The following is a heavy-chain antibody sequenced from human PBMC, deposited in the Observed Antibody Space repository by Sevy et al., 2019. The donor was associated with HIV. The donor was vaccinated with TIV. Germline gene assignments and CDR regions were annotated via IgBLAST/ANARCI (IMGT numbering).Heavy chain of an antibody. J-gene: IGHJ6*03. D-gene: IGHD4-17*01. V-gene: IGHV3-23*01. CDR2: ISGSGGST. CDR3: AKRMTTVTYYNMDV. Sequence: GRSLRLSCAASGFTFSSYAMNWVRQAPGKGLEWVSTISGSGGSTYYADSVKGRFTISRDNSKNSLYLQMNNLRAEDTAVYYCAKRMTTVTYYNMDVWGKGTTVTVSS. CDR1: GFTFSSYA.